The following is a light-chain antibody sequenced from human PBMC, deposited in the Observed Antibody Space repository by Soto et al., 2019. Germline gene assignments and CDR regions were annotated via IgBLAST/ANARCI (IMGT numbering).Light chain of an antibody. CDR1: QSVGNNY. CDR2: DAT. V-gene: IGKV3-20*01. J-gene: IGKJ4*01. CDR3: QQCARSPLT. Sequence: EIVLTQSPGTLSLSPGERATLSCRASQSVGNNYLDWYQQKPGQAPRLLIYDATSRATGIPDRVSGSGSGTDFTLTISRLEPEDFAVYYCQQCARSPLTFGGGTKVEIK.